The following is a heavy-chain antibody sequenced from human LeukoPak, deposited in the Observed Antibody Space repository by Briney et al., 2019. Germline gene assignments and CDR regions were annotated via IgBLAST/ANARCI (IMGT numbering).Heavy chain of an antibody. Sequence: GSLRLSCAAPGFTFNTFNMNWVRQAPGKGLEWVSSITSGGDYIYYADSVKGRFTTSRDNAKNSLSLQLNSLRVEDTAVYYCARGHYDVLAASYKWTPDYWGQGTLVTVSS. D-gene: IGHD3-9*01. CDR3: ARGHYDVLAASYKWTPDY. CDR2: ITSGGDYI. J-gene: IGHJ4*02. V-gene: IGHV3-21*01. CDR1: GFTFNTFN.